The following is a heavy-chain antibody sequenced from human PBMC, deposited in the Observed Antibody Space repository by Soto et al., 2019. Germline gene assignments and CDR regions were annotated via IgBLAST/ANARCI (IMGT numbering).Heavy chain of an antibody. D-gene: IGHD6-19*01. Sequence: SETLSLTCTVSGGSISSGDYYWSWSRQPPGKGLEWIGYIYYSGSTYYNPSLKSRVTISVDTSENQFSLKLSSVTAADTAVYYCARERPDGCRLDPWGQGTLVTVSS. CDR3: ARERPDGCRLDP. CDR2: IYYSGST. V-gene: IGHV4-30-4*01. J-gene: IGHJ5*02. CDR1: GGSISSGDYY.